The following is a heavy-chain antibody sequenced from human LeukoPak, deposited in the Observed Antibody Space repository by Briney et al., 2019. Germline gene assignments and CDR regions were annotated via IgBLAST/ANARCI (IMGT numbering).Heavy chain of an antibody. CDR3: ARGRKYYYDSSGPRRPYYYMDV. J-gene: IGHJ6*03. D-gene: IGHD3-22*01. CDR2: INHSGST. CDR1: GGSFSGYY. V-gene: IGHV4-34*01. Sequence: PSETLSLTCAVYGGSFSGYYWSWIRQPPGKGLEWIGEINHSGSTNYNPSLKSRVTISVDTSKNQFSLKLSSVTAADTAVYYCARGRKYYYDSSGPRRPYYYMDVWGKGATVTVSS.